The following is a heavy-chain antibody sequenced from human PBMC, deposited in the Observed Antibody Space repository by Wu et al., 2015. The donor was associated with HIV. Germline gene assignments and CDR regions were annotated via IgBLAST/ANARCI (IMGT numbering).Heavy chain of an antibody. Sequence: QVQLVQSGAEVKKPGASVKVSCKASGYTFTDYFMHWVRQAPGQGFEWMGWINPNTGTTTYAQKFQGRITMTRDTSITTAYMELSRLRSDDTAIYYCAREGRCSTTSCHFDYWG. V-gene: IGHV1-2*02. J-gene: IGHJ4*01. D-gene: IGHD2-2*01. CDR3: AREGRCSTTSCHFDY. CDR1: GYTFTDYF. CDR2: INPNTGTT.